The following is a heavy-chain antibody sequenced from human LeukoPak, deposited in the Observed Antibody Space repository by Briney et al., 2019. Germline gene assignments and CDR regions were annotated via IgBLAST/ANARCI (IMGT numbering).Heavy chain of an antibody. V-gene: IGHV3-23*01. J-gene: IGHJ1*01. CDR1: GFTLRRFA. Sequence: GGSLRLSCAASGFTLRRFAMSWVRQAPGKGLEWVSTICISGGSKFYADSVKGGFTISRENSKKTLYLQMTSLRAEDTAVYYCAKDMIAAADILYFQHWGQGTLVTVSS. CDR3: AKDMIAAADILYFQH. D-gene: IGHD6-13*01. CDR2: ICISGGSK.